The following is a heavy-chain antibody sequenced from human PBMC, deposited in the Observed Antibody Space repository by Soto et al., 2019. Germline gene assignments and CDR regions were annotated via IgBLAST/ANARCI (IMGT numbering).Heavy chain of an antibody. Sequence: EVQLVESGGNLVQPGGSLRLSCAASGFTFSSYSMNWVRQAPGKGLEWVSHISSRISTIYYADSVKGRFTISRDNAKNSLYLQMNSLRDEDTAAYYCAREYDILTGYYDVGWFDPWGQGTLVTVSS. V-gene: IGHV3-48*02. J-gene: IGHJ5*02. CDR2: ISSRISTI. D-gene: IGHD3-9*01. CDR3: AREYDILTGYYDVGWFDP. CDR1: GFTFSSYS.